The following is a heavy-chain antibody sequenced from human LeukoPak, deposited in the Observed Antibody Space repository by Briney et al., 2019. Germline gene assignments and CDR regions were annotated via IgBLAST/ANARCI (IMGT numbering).Heavy chain of an antibody. J-gene: IGHJ5*02. CDR3: ARDYHDYGDYNWFDP. Sequence: ASVKVSRKASGYTFTGYYMHWVRQAPGQGLEWMGWINPNSGGTNYAQKFQGRVTMTRDTSISTAYMELSRLRSDDTAVYYCARDYHDYGDYNWFDPWGQGTLVTVSS. CDR1: GYTFTGYY. V-gene: IGHV1-2*02. CDR2: INPNSGGT. D-gene: IGHD4-17*01.